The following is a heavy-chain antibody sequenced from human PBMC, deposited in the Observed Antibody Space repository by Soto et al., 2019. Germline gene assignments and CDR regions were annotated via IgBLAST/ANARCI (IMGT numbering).Heavy chain of an antibody. CDR2: ISSSSSTI. V-gene: IGHV3-48*02. CDR3: ARWDYDSSGYYLDY. D-gene: IGHD3-22*01. J-gene: IGHJ4*02. Sequence: PGGSLRLSCAASGFTFSSYSMNWVRQAPGKGLEWVSYISSSSSTIYYADSVKGRFTISRDNAKNSLYLQMNSLRDEDTAVYYCARWDYDSSGYYLDYWGQGTLVTVSS. CDR1: GFTFSSYS.